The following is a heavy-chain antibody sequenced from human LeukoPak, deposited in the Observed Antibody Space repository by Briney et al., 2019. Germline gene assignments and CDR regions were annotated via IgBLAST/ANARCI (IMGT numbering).Heavy chain of an antibody. J-gene: IGHJ4*02. CDR2: IIPIFGTA. Sequence: ASVKVSCKASGGTFSSYAISWVRQAPGQGLEWMGGIIPIFGTANYAQKFQGRVTITTDESTSTAYMELRSLRSDDTAVYYCARVRVVGAYGGPFDYWGQGTLVTVSS. D-gene: IGHD2-15*01. CDR3: ARVRVVGAYGGPFDY. V-gene: IGHV1-69*05. CDR1: GGTFSSYA.